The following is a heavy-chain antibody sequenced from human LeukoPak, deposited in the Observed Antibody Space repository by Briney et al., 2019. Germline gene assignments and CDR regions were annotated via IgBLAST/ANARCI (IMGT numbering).Heavy chain of an antibody. CDR3: ARWGGRSGGWYHSDY. J-gene: IGHJ4*02. V-gene: IGHV4-39*07. D-gene: IGHD6-19*01. CDR1: GGSISSSSYY. Sequence: SETLSLTCTVSGGSISSSSYYWGWIRQPPGKGLEWIGEINHSGSTNYNPSLKSRVTISVDTSKNQFSLKLSSVTAAHTAVYYCARWGGRSGGWYHSDYWGQGTLVTVSS. CDR2: INHSGST.